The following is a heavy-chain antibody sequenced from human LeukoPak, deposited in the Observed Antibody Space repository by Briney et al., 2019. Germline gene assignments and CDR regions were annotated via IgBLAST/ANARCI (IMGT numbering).Heavy chain of an antibody. V-gene: IGHV4-39*01. D-gene: IGHD6-13*01. CDR1: GGSISSSSYY. CDR3: ARRSYSQGSSWLYYFDY. CDR2: IYYSGNT. Sequence: ASETLSLTCTVSGGSISSSSYYWVWIRQPPGKGLEWIGSIYYSGNTYYNPSLKSRVTISVDTSKNQFSLKLSSVTAADTAVYYCARRSYSQGSSWLYYFDYWGQGTLVTVSS. J-gene: IGHJ4*02.